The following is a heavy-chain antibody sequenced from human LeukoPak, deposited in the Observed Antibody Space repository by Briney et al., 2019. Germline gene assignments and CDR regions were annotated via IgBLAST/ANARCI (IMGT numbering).Heavy chain of an antibody. Sequence: GASVKVSCKASGGTFSSYAISWVRQATGQGLEWMGWMNPNSGNTGYAQKFQGRVTMTRNTSISTAYMELSSLRSEDTAVYYCARALKAFDIWGQGTMDTVSS. V-gene: IGHV1-8*02. CDR1: GGTFSSYA. CDR2: MNPNSGNT. J-gene: IGHJ3*02. CDR3: ARALKAFDI.